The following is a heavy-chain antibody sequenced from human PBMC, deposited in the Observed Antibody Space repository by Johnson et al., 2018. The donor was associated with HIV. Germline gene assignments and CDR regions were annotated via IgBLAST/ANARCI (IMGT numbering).Heavy chain of an antibody. CDR1: GFTFSSYA. Sequence: VQLVESGGGVVQPGRSLRLSCAASGFTFSSYAMHWVRQAPGKGLEWVAVISYDGSNKYYADSVKGRFTISRDSAKNSLHLQMNSLRAEDTAVYYCARDWVIGDAFDIWGQGTMVTVSS. J-gene: IGHJ3*02. D-gene: IGHD2-21*01. CDR2: ISYDGSNK. CDR3: ARDWVIGDAFDI. V-gene: IGHV3-30-3*01.